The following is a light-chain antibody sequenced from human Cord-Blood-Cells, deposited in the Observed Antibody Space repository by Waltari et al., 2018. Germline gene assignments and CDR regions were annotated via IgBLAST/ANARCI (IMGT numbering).Light chain of an antibody. CDR1: QSISSW. CDR2: KAS. J-gene: IGKJ1*01. Sequence: DIQMTQSPSTLSASVGDRATIPCRASQSISSWLAWYQQKPGKAPKLLIYKASSLESGVPSRFSGSGSGTEFTLTISSLQPDDFATYYCQQYNSYSLWTFGQGTKVEIK. V-gene: IGKV1-5*03. CDR3: QQYNSYSLWT.